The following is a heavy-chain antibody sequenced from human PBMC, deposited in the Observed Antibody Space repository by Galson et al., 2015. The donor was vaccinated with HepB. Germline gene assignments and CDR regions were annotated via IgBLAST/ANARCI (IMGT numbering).Heavy chain of an antibody. CDR1: GYTFTGYY. CDR2: INPNSGGT. J-gene: IGHJ4*02. CDR3: ARVTIFGVVTPPGY. D-gene: IGHD3-3*01. V-gene: IGHV1-2*02. Sequence: SVKVSCKASGYTFTGYYMHWVRQAPGQGLEWMGWINPNSGGTNYAQKFQGRVTMTRDTSISTAYMELSRLRSDDTAVYYCARVTIFGVVTPPGYWGQGTLVTVSS.